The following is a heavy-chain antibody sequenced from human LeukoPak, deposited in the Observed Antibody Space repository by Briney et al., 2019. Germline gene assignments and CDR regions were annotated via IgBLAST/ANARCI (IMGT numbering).Heavy chain of an antibody. J-gene: IGHJ3*02. D-gene: IGHD5-24*01. Sequence: GGSLRLSCAASGFTFSSYSMNWVRQAPGKGLEWVSSISSSSSYIYYADSVKGRFTISRDNAKNSLYLQMNSLRAEDTAVYYCARASKRWLQLGAFDIWGQGTMVTVSS. CDR2: ISSSSSYI. V-gene: IGHV3-21*01. CDR3: ARASKRWLQLGAFDI. CDR1: GFTFSSYS.